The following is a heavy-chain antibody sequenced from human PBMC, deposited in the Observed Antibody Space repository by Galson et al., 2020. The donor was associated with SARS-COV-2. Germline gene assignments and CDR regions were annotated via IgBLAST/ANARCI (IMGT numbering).Heavy chain of an antibody. D-gene: IGHD2-2*01. V-gene: IGHV1-18*04. Sequence: ASVKVSCKASGYVFSNYGIIWLRQAPGQGLEWMGWISAHKGNINYAQNFQGRVTMTTDTSTSPAYMEVRNLRSDDAAVYYCARDRRAYCTSSSCSVNWFDPWGQGTLVTVTS. CDR3: ARDRRAYCTSSSCSVNWFDP. J-gene: IGHJ5*02. CDR2: ISAHKGNI. CDR1: GYVFSNYG.